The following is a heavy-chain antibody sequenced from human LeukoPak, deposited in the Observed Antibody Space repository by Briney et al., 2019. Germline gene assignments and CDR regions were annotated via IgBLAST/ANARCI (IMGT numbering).Heavy chain of an antibody. Sequence: ASVKVSCKASGYTFTGYYVHWVRQAPGQGLEWMGWINPNSGGTNYAQKFQVRGTMTRDTSISTAYMELSRLRSDDTAVYYCARSAESSSWVEFDYWGQGTLVTVSS. V-gene: IGHV1-2*02. CDR3: ARSAESSSWVEFDY. CDR1: GYTFTGYY. J-gene: IGHJ4*02. D-gene: IGHD6-13*01. CDR2: INPNSGGT.